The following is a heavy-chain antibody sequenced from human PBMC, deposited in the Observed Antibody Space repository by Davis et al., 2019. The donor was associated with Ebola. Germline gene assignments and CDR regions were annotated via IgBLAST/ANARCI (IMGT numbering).Heavy chain of an antibody. CDR1: GFTFSSYA. CDR2: ISGSGGST. CDR3: ARAEGTGYFDY. V-gene: IGHV3-23*01. D-gene: IGHD3-10*01. Sequence: GESLKISCAASGFTFSSYAMSWVRQAPGKGLEWVSAISGSGGSTYYADSVKGRFTISRDNAKNSLYLQMNSLRAEDTAVYYCARAEGTGYFDYWGQGTLVTVSS. J-gene: IGHJ4*02.